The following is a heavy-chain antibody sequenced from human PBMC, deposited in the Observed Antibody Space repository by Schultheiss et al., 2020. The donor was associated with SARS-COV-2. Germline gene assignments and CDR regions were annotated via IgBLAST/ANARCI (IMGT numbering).Heavy chain of an antibody. Sequence: SETLSLTCAVYGGSFSGYYWSWIRQPPGKGLEWIGEINHSGSTNYNPSLKSRVIISVDKSKNQFSLKLSSVTAADTAVYYCARGGYSYGYRYYYYYGMDVWGQGTTVTVSS. V-gene: IGHV4-34*01. CDR2: INHSGST. J-gene: IGHJ6*02. CDR3: ARGGYSYGYRYYYYYGMDV. D-gene: IGHD5-18*01. CDR1: GGSFSGYY.